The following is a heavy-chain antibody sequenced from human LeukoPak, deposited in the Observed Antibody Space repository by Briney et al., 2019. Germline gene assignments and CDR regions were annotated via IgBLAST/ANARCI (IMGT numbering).Heavy chain of an antibody. V-gene: IGHV3-7*01. D-gene: IGHD3-16*01. J-gene: IGHJ4*02. CDR2: IKHNGDEL. CDR3: ARELRTFDY. Sequence: GGSLRLSCAASGFTFSSYWMTWLRQAPGKGLEWVANIKHNGDELNYVDSVEDRFTISRDNAKNSLYLHMTGLRAEDTAVYYCARELRTFDYWGQGTLVTVSS. CDR1: GFTFSSYW.